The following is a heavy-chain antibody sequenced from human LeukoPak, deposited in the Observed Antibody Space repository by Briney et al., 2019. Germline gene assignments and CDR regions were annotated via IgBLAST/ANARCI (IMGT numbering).Heavy chain of an antibody. CDR2: INHSGGT. CDR3: ARGRKQLL. CDR1: GVSFSGYY. D-gene: IGHD6-13*01. Sequence: SETLSLTCAVYGVSFSGYYWSWIRQPPGKGLEWIGEINHSGGTNYNPSLKSRVTISVDTSKNQFSLKLSSVTAADTAVYYCARGRKQLLWGQGTLVTVSS. V-gene: IGHV4-34*01. J-gene: IGHJ4*02.